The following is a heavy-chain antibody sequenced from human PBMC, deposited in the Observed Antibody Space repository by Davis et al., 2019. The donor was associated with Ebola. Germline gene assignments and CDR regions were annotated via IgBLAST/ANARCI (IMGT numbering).Heavy chain of an antibody. CDR2: IYHSGNT. Sequence: PSETLSLTCAVSGGSISSGGYSWSWIQQPPGKGLEWIGYIYHSGNTFYNPSLRSRVTISVDRSKNQFSLEVTSVTAADTAVYYCARDRGITTRTGRDSYYGMDVWGQGTTVTVSS. J-gene: IGHJ6*02. CDR1: GGSISSGGYS. CDR3: ARDRGITTRTGRDSYYGMDV. V-gene: IGHV4-30-2*01. D-gene: IGHD6-6*01.